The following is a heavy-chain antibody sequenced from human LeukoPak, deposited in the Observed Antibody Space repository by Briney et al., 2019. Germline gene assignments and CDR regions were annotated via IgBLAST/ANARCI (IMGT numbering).Heavy chain of an antibody. CDR2: IIPIFGTA. CDR3: ARASLRYSSSWGFDP. Sequence: GSSVKVSCKASVDTFSRYALSGVRQAPGQGLEWMGGIIPIFGTANSAQKCQGRVTITTDESTSTAYMELSSLRSEDTAVYYCARASLRYSSSWGFDPWGQGTLVTVSS. D-gene: IGHD6-13*01. CDR1: VDTFSRYA. V-gene: IGHV1-69*05. J-gene: IGHJ5*02.